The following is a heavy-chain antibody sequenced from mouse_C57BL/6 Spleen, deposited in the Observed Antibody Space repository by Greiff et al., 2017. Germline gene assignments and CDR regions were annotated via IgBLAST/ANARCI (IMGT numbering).Heavy chain of an antibody. CDR2: FMNKANTHET. CDR1: GFTFSDAW. D-gene: IGHD2-5*01. Sequence: VESGGGLVQPGGSMKLSRAASGFTFSDAWMDWVRQAPEKGLEWVAEFMNKANTHETHYAESVKGRFTISSDDSTRSVYLQMNSERAEDTGIYYCTRSHSNYPAWVAYWGQGTLVTVSA. CDR3: TRSHSNYPAWVAY. V-gene: IGHV6-6*01. J-gene: IGHJ3*01.